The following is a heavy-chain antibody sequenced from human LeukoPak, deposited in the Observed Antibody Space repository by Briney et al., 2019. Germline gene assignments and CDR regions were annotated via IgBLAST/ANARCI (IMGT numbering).Heavy chain of an antibody. D-gene: IGHD5-24*01. Sequence: SETLFLTCTVSGGSISSYYWSWIRQPPGKGLEWIGYIYYSGSTNYNPSLKSRVTISVDTSKNQFSLKLSSVTAADTAVYYCARHLGEMAKGDWFDPWGQGTLVTVSS. CDR1: GGSISSYY. CDR3: ARHLGEMAKGDWFDP. V-gene: IGHV4-59*08. J-gene: IGHJ5*02. CDR2: IYYSGST.